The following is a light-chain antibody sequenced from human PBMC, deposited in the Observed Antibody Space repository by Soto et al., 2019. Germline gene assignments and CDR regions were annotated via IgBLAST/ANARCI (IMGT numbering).Light chain of an antibody. CDR2: DVN. CDR3: TSWTTSTTMI. J-gene: IGLJ2*01. V-gene: IGLV2-14*03. CDR1: RSDIGAYNF. Sequence: QSALTQPASVSGSPGQSITMSCTGTRSDIGAYNFVSWYQQHPGEVPKLILYDVNVRPSGVSNRFSGSKSGNTASLTISGLQAEDEADYYCTSWTTSTTMIFGGGPKLTVL.